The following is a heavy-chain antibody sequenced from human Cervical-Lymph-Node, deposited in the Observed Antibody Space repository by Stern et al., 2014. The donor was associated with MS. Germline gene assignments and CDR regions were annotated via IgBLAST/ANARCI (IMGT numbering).Heavy chain of an antibody. Sequence: VHLVESGGGVVQPGRSLRLSCAASGFTFSRYAMHWVRQAPGKGLEWVAEISQDGTKNYYADSVKGRFAISRDNSKSTLYLQMNSLRVEDTALFYCARDFGYTFIRGPENARYRMDVWGQGTTVTVSS. D-gene: IGHD5-24*01. CDR3: ARDFGYTFIRGPENARYRMDV. CDR2: ISQDGTKN. V-gene: IGHV3-30*09. J-gene: IGHJ6*02. CDR1: GFTFSRYA.